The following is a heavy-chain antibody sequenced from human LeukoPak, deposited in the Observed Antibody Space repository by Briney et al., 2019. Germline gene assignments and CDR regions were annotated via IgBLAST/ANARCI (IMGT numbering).Heavy chain of an antibody. V-gene: IGHV3-21*01. D-gene: IGHD5-24*01. Sequence: GGSLRLSCAASGFTFSTYNMNWVRQAPGKGLEWVSSITSSSSYIYYADSVKGRFTISRDNAKNSLYLQMDSLRAEDSAVYYCARGSAEMRDAFDIWGQGTMVTVSS. CDR1: GFTFSTYN. J-gene: IGHJ3*02. CDR3: ARGSAEMRDAFDI. CDR2: ITSSSSYI.